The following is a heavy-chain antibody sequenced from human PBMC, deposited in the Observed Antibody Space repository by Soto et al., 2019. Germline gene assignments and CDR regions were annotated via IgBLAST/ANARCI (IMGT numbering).Heavy chain of an antibody. CDR1: GGSISSYY. J-gene: IGHJ4*02. D-gene: IGHD6-19*01. Sequence: SETLSLTCTVSGGSISSYYWSWIRQPPGKGLEWIGYIYYSGSTNYNPSLKSRVTISVDTSKNQFSLKLSSVTAADTAVYYCARPPYSSGWYGWGQGTLVTVSS. V-gene: IGHV4-59*08. CDR3: ARPPYSSGWYG. CDR2: IYYSGST.